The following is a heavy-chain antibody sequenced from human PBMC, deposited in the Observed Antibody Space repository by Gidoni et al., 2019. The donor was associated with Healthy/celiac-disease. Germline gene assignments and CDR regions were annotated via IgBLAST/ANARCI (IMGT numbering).Heavy chain of an antibody. CDR2: IYTRGST. CDR3: AREGAIAVAGSDAFDI. V-gene: IGHV4-61*02. D-gene: IGHD6-19*01. Sequence: QVQLQESGPGLVKPSQTLSLTCTVSGGSISSGSYYWSWIRQPAGKGLEWIGRIYTRGSTNYNPSLKSRVTISVDTSKNQFSLKLSSVTAADTAVYYCAREGAIAVAGSDAFDIWGQGTMVTVSS. CDR1: GGSISSGSYY. J-gene: IGHJ3*02.